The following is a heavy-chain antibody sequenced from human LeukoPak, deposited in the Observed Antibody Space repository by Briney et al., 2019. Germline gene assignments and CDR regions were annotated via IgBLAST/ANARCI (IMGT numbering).Heavy chain of an antibody. V-gene: IGHV3-23*01. CDR2: TSDRGDYT. Sequence: GGSLRLSCAASGFTFSSFAINWVRQAPGKGLEWVSGTSDRGDYTYYADFVKGRFTISRDNSKNTLYLQMNSLRAEDTALYFCAKKAQYNGNYPLDYWGQGTLVTVSS. CDR3: AKKAQYNGNYPLDY. J-gene: IGHJ4*02. CDR1: GFTFSSFA. D-gene: IGHD1-26*01.